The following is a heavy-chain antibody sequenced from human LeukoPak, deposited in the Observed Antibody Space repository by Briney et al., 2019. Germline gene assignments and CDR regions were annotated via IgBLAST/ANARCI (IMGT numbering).Heavy chain of an antibody. CDR1: GGSISSYY. CDR3: ASTAPFWGDNDDAFDI. V-gene: IGHV4-59*08. J-gene: IGHJ3*02. D-gene: IGHD3-16*01. Sequence: SETLSLTCTVSGGSISSYYWSWIRQPPGKGLEGIGYIYYSGSTNYNPSLRSGGTISVDTSNYQFSLKLSSVTPADTAVYYCASTAPFWGDNDDAFDIWGQGTMVTVSS. CDR2: IYYSGST.